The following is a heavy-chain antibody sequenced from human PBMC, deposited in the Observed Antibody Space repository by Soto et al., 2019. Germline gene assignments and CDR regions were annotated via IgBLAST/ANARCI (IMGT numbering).Heavy chain of an antibody. CDR1: GGTFSSYT. Sequence: QVQLVQSGAEVKKPGSSVKVSCKASGGTFSSYTISWVRQAPGQGLEWMGRIIPILGIANYAQKFQGRVNARLGTAHLARNFHRGWAITADTPPTTPAIELGTLTSDDTAGYYCATLLGGGSWADCYFDLWGRGTLVTVSS. CDR2: IIPILGIA. CDR3: AIELGTLTSDDTAGYYCATLLGGGSWADCYFDL. V-gene: IGHV1-69*02. D-gene: IGHD5-12*01. J-gene: IGHJ2*01.